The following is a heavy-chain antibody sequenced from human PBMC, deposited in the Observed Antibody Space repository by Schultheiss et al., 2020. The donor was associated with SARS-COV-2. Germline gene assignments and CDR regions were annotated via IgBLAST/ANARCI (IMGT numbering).Heavy chain of an antibody. CDR3: ARTIRITIFGVVQYFDY. CDR1: GYSISSGGYY. J-gene: IGHJ4*02. CDR2: IYYSGST. Sequence: SETLSLTCAVSGYSISSGGYYWSWIRQHPGKGLEWIGYIYYSGSTYYNPSLKSRVTISVDTSKNQFSLKLSSVTAADTAVYYCARTIRITIFGVVQYFDYWGQGTLVTVSS. V-gene: IGHV4-31*11. D-gene: IGHD3-3*01.